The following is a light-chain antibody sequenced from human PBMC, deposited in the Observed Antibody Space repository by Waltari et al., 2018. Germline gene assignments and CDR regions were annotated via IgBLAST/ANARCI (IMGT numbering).Light chain of an antibody. CDR3: QQSYSTPYT. J-gene: IGKJ2*01. V-gene: IGKV1-39*01. CDR1: QSISNY. Sequence: DIQMTQSPSSLSASVGDRVTITCRASQSISNYLNWYQQKPGKAHKLLIYVASSLQSGVPSSFSGSGSGTDFTLTINSLQPEDFATYYCQQSYSTPYTFGQGTKLEIK. CDR2: VAS.